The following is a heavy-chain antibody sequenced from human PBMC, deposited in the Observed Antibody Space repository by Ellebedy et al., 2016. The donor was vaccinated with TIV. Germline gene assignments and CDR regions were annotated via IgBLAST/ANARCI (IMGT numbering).Heavy chain of an antibody. V-gene: IGHV4-59*08. J-gene: IGHJ4*02. D-gene: IGHD3-10*01. CDR3: ARPNGRGFGEFSY. Sequence: MPSETLSLTCTVSGGSITTYYWSWIRQPPGKGLEWLGYIYSSGRTNYNPSLKSRVTISVDTSKNQLTLELTSVTAADTAVYYCARPNGRGFGEFSYWGQGTLVTVSS. CDR2: IYSSGRT. CDR1: GGSITTYY.